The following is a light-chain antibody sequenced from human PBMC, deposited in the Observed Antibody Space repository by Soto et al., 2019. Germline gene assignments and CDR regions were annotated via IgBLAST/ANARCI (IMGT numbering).Light chain of an antibody. J-gene: IGKJ1*01. V-gene: IGKV1-39*01. CDR3: QQSYSLTQ. CDR1: QGISND. Sequence: DIQMTQSPSSLSSSVGDRVTITCRSSQGISNDLGWYQQKPGKAPKLLIYDGSNLETGVPSRLSGSGSGTEFTLTISSMQSEDFATYYCQQSYSLTQFGQGTKVDIK. CDR2: DGS.